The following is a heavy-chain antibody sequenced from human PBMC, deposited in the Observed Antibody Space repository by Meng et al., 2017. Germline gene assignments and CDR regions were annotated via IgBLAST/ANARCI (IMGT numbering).Heavy chain of an antibody. J-gene: IGHJ4*02. CDR1: GYSFTAYY. CDR3: ARDEDISAAGKLFGDY. D-gene: IGHD6-13*01. CDR2: IDPNSGVT. V-gene: IGHV1-2*06. Sequence: QGELVQCGAEVKKPGASVKVSCKPSGYSFTAYYIHWLRQAPGQGLEWMGRIDPNSGVTEYAHKFHGRVTVTGDTSISTAYMELHRLTSDDTAVYYCARDEDISAAGKLFGDYWGQGTLVTVSS.